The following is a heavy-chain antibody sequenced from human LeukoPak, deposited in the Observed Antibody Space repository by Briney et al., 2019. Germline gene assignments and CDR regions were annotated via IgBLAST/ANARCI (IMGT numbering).Heavy chain of an antibody. CDR3: ARDLWGPYDILTGYYDY. CDR2: IYTSGST. J-gene: IGHJ4*02. Sequence: SETLSLTCTVSGGSISSYYWSWIRQPPGRGLEWIGYIYTSGSTNYNPSLKSRVTISVDTSKNQFSLKLSSVTAADTAVYYCARDLWGPYDILTGYYDYWGQGTLVTVSS. D-gene: IGHD3-9*01. V-gene: IGHV4-4*09. CDR1: GGSISSYY.